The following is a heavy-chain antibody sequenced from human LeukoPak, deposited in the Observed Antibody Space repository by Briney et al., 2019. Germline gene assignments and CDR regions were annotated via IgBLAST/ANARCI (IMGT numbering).Heavy chain of an antibody. CDR3: ARTEYYYDSSGYYLLDY. D-gene: IGHD3-22*01. CDR1: GYTFTSYG. Sequence: ASVKVSCKASGYTFTSYGISWVRQAPGQGLEWVGWISAYNGNTNYAQKLQGRVTMTTDTSTSTAYMELRSLRSDDTAVYYCARTEYYYDSSGYYLLDYWGQGTLVTVSS. CDR2: ISAYNGNT. J-gene: IGHJ4*02. V-gene: IGHV1-18*01.